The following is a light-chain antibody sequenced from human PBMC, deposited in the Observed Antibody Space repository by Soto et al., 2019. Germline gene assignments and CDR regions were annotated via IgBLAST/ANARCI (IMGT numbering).Light chain of an antibody. CDR1: QTVRNN. CDR2: DAS. Sequence: EIVLTQSPATLSLSPGERATLSCRASQTVRNNLAWYQQRPGQAPRLLIYDASSRATGIPARFSGSGFGTDFTLTISSLEPEDFAVYYCQQRTNGLTFGGGTKVDIK. V-gene: IGKV3-11*01. CDR3: QQRTNGLT. J-gene: IGKJ4*01.